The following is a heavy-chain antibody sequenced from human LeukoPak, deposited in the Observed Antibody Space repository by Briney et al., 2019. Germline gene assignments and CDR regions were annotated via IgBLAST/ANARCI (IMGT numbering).Heavy chain of an antibody. V-gene: IGHV3-30-3*01. CDR1: GFTFSSYA. J-gene: IGHJ4*02. CDR3: ARRGGVRYCSSTSCLGLDY. D-gene: IGHD2-2*01. Sequence: GGSLRLSCAASGFTFSSYAMHWVRQAPGKGLEWVAVISYDGSNKYYADSVKGRFTISRDNSKNTLYLQMNSLRAEDTAVYYCARRGGVRYCSSTSCLGLDYWGQGTLVTVSS. CDR2: ISYDGSNK.